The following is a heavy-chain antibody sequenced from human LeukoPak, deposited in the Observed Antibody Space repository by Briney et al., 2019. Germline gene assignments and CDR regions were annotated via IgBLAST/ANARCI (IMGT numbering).Heavy chain of an antibody. Sequence: PSETLSLTCTVSGGSISSYYWSWIRQPAGKGLEWIGRIYTSGSTNYNPSLKSRVTMSVDTSKNQFSLKLSSVTAADTAVYYCARDPRYDSSGYPTEYFDYWGQGTLVTVSS. CDR2: IYTSGST. D-gene: IGHD3-22*01. CDR3: ARDPRYDSSGYPTEYFDY. V-gene: IGHV4-4*07. CDR1: GGSISSYY. J-gene: IGHJ4*02.